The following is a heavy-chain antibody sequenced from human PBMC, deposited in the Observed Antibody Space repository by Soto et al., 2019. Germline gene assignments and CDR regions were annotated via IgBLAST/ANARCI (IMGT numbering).Heavy chain of an antibody. J-gene: IGHJ4*02. CDR1: GFTFSSYA. D-gene: IGHD6-19*01. CDR2: ISGSGGST. CDR3: AKVPPQKYSSGWPYYFDY. Sequence: GGSLRLSCAASGFTFSSYAMSWVRQAPGKGLEWVSAISGSGGSTYYADSVKGRFTISRDNSKNTLYLQMNSLRAEDTAVYYCAKVPPQKYSSGWPYYFDYWGQGTLVTVSS. V-gene: IGHV3-23*01.